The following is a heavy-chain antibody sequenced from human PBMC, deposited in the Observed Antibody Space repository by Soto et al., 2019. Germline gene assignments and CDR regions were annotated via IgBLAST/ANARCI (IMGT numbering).Heavy chain of an antibody. CDR2: IYNSGLI. CDR1: GDSISRHY. Sequence: SETLSLTCSVFGDSISRHYWSWIRQPAGKGLEYIGRIYNSGLINYNPSLESRVSMSVDPSKNQISLKLTSATAADTAIYYCARGPFCGEECYFAYWGQGTLDTVSS. J-gene: IGHJ4*02. D-gene: IGHD2-21*01. CDR3: ARGPFCGEECYFAY. V-gene: IGHV4-4*07.